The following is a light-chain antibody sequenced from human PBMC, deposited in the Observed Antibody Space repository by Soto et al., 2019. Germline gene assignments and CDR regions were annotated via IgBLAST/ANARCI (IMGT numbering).Light chain of an antibody. CDR2: GAS. CDR1: QSVSSSY. Sequence: EIVLTQSPGPLSLSPGERATLSCRASQSVSSSYLAWYQQKPGQAPRLLIYGASSRATGIPDRFSGSGSGTDFTITISRLEPEDFAVYYCQQYGSSSPWTFGQGTKVEIK. V-gene: IGKV3-20*01. J-gene: IGKJ1*01. CDR3: QQYGSSSPWT.